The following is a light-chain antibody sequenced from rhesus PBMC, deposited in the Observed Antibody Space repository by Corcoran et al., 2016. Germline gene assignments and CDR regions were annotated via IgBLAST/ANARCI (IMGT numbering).Light chain of an antibody. J-gene: IGKJ3*01. CDR2: GAS. V-gene: IGKV3S9*01. Sequence: EIVMTQSPATLSLSPGERATLSCRASQSVSSYVAWYQQQPEQAPRLLIYGASSRATGIPDRFSGSGSGTDFTLIISSLEPEDVGVYYCQQYNNWKFTFGPGTKLDIK. CDR3: QQYNNWKFT. CDR1: QSVSSY.